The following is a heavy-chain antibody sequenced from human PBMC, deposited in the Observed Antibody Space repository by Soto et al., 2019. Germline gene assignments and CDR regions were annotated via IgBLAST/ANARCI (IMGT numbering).Heavy chain of an antibody. D-gene: IGHD3-16*01. CDR2: ITPIFGTV. J-gene: IGHJ5*02. CDR1: GGTFSSYS. V-gene: IGHV1-69*06. Sequence: SVKVSCKASGGTFSSYSFSWVRQAPGQGLEWMGGITPIFGTVHYAQNFRGRVTITADKSTSIVHMELSSLRSEDTAVFYCAREGDTREGRGVFFSWGQGTMVTVSS. CDR3: AREGDTREGRGVFFS.